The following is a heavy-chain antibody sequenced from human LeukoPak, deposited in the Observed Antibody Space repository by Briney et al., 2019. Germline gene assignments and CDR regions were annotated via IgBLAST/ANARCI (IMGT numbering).Heavy chain of an antibody. V-gene: IGHV3-23*01. J-gene: IGHJ4*02. Sequence: GGSLRLSCAASGFTFSSYAISWVRQAPGKGLEWVSAISGSGCSTYYADSVKGRFTISRDNSENTLYLQMNSLRAEDTAVYYCAKDSAGLHFDYWGQGTLVTVSS. CDR2: ISGSGCST. CDR3: AKDSAGLHFDY. D-gene: IGHD6-13*01. CDR1: GFTFSSYA.